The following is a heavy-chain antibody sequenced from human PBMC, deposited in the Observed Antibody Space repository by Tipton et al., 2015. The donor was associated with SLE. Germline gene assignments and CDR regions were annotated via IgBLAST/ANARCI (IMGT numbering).Heavy chain of an antibody. CDR2: IYTSGST. V-gene: IGHV4-61*02. J-gene: IGHJ5*02. D-gene: IGHD3-22*01. Sequence: TLSLTCTVTGGSISSGSYYWSWIRQPAGKGLEWIGRIYTSGSTKYNPSLKSRVTISVDTSKNRYSLKLSSVTAADTAVYYCACEADSSGPGFEPWGQGTRVTVSS. CDR1: GGSISSGSYY. CDR3: ACEADSSGPGFEP.